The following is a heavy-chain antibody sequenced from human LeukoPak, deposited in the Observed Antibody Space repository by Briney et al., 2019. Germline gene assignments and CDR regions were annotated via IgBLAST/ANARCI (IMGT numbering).Heavy chain of an antibody. V-gene: IGHV4-30-4*08. CDR3: ARDWGSSSWYRYFDY. CDR1: GGSISSGDYY. D-gene: IGHD6-13*01. Sequence: PSQTLSLTCTVSGGSISSGDYYWSWIRQPPGKGLEWIGYIYYSGSTYYNPSLKSRVTISVGTSKNQFSLKLSSVTAADTAVYYCARDWGSSSWYRYFDYWGQGTLVTVSS. J-gene: IGHJ4*02. CDR2: IYYSGST.